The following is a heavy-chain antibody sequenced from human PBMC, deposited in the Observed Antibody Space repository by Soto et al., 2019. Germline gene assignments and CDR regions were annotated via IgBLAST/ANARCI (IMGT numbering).Heavy chain of an antibody. D-gene: IGHD4-17*01. V-gene: IGHV3-72*01. CDR1: GFTFSSYA. CDR3: AREPQLTSVTVFDY. Sequence: GGALRLSCAASGFTFSSYAMDWVRQAPGKGLEWVGRTRNKANGYTTEYAASVKGRFTISRDDSKNSLYLQMNSLITEDTAVYYCAREPQLTSVTVFDYWGQGTPVTVS. J-gene: IGHJ4*02. CDR2: TRNKANGYTT.